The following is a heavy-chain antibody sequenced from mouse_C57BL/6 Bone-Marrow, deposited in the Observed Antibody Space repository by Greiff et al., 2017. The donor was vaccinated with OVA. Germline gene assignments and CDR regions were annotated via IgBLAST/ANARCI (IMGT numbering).Heavy chain of an antibody. CDR1: GYTFTSYG. Sequence: QVQLQQSGAELARPGASVKLSCKASGYTFTSYGISWVKQRTGQGLEWIGEIYPRSGNTYYNEKFKGKATLTADKSASLAYMELRSLTSEDSAGDFCSRLYYGNWGYWGQGTLVTVSA. V-gene: IGHV1-81*01. D-gene: IGHD2-1*01. CDR3: SRLYYGNWGY. CDR2: IYPRSGNT. J-gene: IGHJ3*01.